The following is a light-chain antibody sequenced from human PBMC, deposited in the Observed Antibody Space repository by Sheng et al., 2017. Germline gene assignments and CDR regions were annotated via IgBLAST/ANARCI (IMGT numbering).Light chain of an antibody. CDR2: QDL. J-gene: IGLJ2*01. CDR3: QAWDSSSVV. V-gene: IGLV3-1*01. Sequence: SYELTQPPSASVSPGQTASITCSGHGVGEKSVSWYQQKPGQSPLLVIYQDLKRPSGIPERFSGSNSGNTATLTIRGSQAMDEADYYCQAWDSSSVVFGGGTKLTVL. CDR1: GVGEKS.